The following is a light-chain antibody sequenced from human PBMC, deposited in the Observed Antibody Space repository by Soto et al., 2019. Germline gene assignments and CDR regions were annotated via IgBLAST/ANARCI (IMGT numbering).Light chain of an antibody. CDR2: EVR. V-gene: IGLV2-14*01. CDR1: SSDVGGYNY. J-gene: IGLJ1*01. CDR3: SSYTSSSTYV. Sequence: QSVLTQPASVSGSPGQSITISCTGTSSDVGGYNYVSWYQQHPGKAPKLMIYEVRNRPSGVSNRFSGSGSGNTASLTISGLQAADEAAYPCSSYTSSSTYVFGTGTKVTVL.